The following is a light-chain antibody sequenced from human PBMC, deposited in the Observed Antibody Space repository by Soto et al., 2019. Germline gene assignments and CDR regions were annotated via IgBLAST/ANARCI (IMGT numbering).Light chain of an antibody. CDR1: SSDVGGYNY. Sequence: QSALTQPASVSGSPGQSITISCTGTSSDVGGYNYVSWYQQHPGKAPRLIIYEVSRRPSGISNRLSGSKSGNTASLTISGLLAADDDDYYCRSYTGSSHYVFGTGTKLTVL. CDR2: EVS. V-gene: IGLV2-14*01. J-gene: IGLJ1*01. CDR3: RSYTGSSHYV.